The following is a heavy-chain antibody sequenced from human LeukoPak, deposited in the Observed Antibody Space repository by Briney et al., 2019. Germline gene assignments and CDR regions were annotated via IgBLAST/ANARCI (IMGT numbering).Heavy chain of an antibody. Sequence: GSSVKVSCKASGGTFSSYAISWVRQAPGQGLEWMGGIIPIFGTANCAQKFQGRVTITTDESTSTAYMELSSLRSEDTAVYYCARDHSSSWQRKYNWFDPWGQGTLVTVSS. V-gene: IGHV1-69*05. CDR1: GGTFSSYA. D-gene: IGHD6-13*01. CDR2: IIPIFGTA. CDR3: ARDHSSSWQRKYNWFDP. J-gene: IGHJ5*02.